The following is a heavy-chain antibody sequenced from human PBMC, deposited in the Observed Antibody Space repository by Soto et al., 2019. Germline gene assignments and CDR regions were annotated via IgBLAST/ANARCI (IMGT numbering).Heavy chain of an antibody. J-gene: IGHJ5*02. D-gene: IGHD6-13*01. CDR1: GGSFSGYY. Sequence: PSETLSLTCAVYGGSFSGYYWSWIRQPPGKGLEWIGEINHSGSTNYNPSLKSRVTISVDTSKNHLSLNVDSVTAADTAVYYCARAGSSWYFCFDPWGQGTLVTVSS. CDR3: ARAGSSWYFCFDP. V-gene: IGHV4-34*01. CDR2: INHSGST.